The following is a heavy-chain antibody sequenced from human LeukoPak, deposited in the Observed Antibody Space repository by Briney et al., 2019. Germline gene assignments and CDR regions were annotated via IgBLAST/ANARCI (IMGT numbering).Heavy chain of an antibody. CDR2: IYYSGST. D-gene: IGHD1-1*01. CDR3: ARDGNWNDRDVYYYYGMDV. V-gene: IGHV4-59*01. Sequence: SEALSLTCTVSGGSINNYYWSWIRQPPGKGLEWIGYIYYSGSTNYNPSLKSRVTISVHTSKNQFSLKLSSVTAADTAVYYCARDGNWNDRDVYYYYGMDVWGKGITATVSS. J-gene: IGHJ6*04. CDR1: GGSINNYY.